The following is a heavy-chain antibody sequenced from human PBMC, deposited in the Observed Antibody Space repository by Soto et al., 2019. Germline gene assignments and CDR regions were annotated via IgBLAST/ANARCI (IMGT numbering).Heavy chain of an antibody. D-gene: IGHD3-10*01. CDR2: IYYSGST. V-gene: IGHV4-30-4*01. J-gene: IGHJ4*02. CDR3: ARVMVRGVRWVDY. CDR1: GGSISSGDYY. Sequence: QVQLQESGPGLVKPSQTLSLTGTVSGGSISSGDYYWSWIRQPPGKGLEWIGYIYYSGSTYYNPSLKSRVTISVDTSKNQFSLKLSSVTAADTAVYYCARVMVRGVRWVDYWGQGTLVTVSS.